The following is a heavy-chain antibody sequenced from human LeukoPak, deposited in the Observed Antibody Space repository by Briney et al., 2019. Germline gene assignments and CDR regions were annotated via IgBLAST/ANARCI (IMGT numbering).Heavy chain of an antibody. D-gene: IGHD1-14*01. CDR3: ARDRTNYHESDGHYYNRDGDH. J-gene: IGHJ5*02. CDR1: GFTFKIYA. CDR2: MCGSAGCT. Sequence: PGGSLRLSCAASGFTFKIYAMSWVRLAPGKGLQWVASMCGSAGCTFYADSVEGRFTISRDNSKNTLYLQMNSFRAEDTAIYYCARDRTNYHESDGHYYNRDGDHWGQGTLVTVSS. V-gene: IGHV3-23*01.